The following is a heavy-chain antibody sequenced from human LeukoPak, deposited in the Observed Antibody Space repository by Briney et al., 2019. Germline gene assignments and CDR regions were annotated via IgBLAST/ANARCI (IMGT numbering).Heavy chain of an antibody. CDR2: ISAYNGNT. V-gene: IGHV1-18*01. Sequence: ASVKVSCKASGYTFTSYGISWVRQAPGQGLEWMGWISAYNGNTNYAQKLQGRVTMTTDTSTSTAYMELRSLRSDDTAVYYCARDQDGWELLGRAFDIWGQGTMVTVSS. CDR3: ARDQDGWELLGRAFDI. D-gene: IGHD1-26*01. J-gene: IGHJ3*02. CDR1: GYTFTSYG.